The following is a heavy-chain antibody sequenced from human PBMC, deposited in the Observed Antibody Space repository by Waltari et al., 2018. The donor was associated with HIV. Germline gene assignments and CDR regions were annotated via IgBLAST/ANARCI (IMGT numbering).Heavy chain of an antibody. J-gene: IGHJ4*02. CDR3: ARAYSGTYRIGDY. Sequence: EVQLVETGGALVQPGGSLRVSCVASGFTFSKYWMTWVRRAPGKGLEWGANKKQDGNEKNYLDSVKGRFTIYRDNAKNSLYLQRNNLRDEDSATDYCARAYSGTYRIGDYWGQGTLVTVSS. V-gene: IGHV3-7*01. D-gene: IGHD1-26*01. CDR2: KKQDGNEK. CDR1: GFTFSKYW.